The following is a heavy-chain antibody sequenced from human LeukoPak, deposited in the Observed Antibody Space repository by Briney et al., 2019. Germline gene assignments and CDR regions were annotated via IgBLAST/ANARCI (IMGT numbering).Heavy chain of an antibody. Sequence: GGSLRLSCAASGFTFSDYYMSWIRQAPGKGLEWVSYINSSGSAIYYTDSVKGRFTISRDNAKHSLYLQMNRLRAEDTAVYYCARDGGYYDFDYWGQGTLVTVSS. CDR3: ARDGGYYDFDY. D-gene: IGHD3-22*01. CDR2: INSSGSAI. V-gene: IGHV3-11*04. J-gene: IGHJ4*02. CDR1: GFTFSDYY.